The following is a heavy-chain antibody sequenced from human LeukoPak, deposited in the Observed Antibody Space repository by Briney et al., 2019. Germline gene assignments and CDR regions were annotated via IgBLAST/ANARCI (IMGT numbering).Heavy chain of an antibody. D-gene: IGHD5-18*01. V-gene: IGHV3-48*01. Sequence: PGGSLRLSCAASGFTFSSYSMNWVRQAPGKGLEWVSYISSSSSTIYYADSVKGRFTISRDNAKNSLYLQMNSLRVEDTAVYYCASRDTAMVSDYYYYMDVWGKGTTVTVSS. CDR2: ISSSSSTI. J-gene: IGHJ6*03. CDR1: GFTFSSYS. CDR3: ASRDTAMVSDYYYYMDV.